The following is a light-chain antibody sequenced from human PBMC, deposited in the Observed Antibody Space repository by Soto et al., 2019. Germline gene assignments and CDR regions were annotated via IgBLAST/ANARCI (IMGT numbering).Light chain of an antibody. CDR1: QSIGVW. CDR3: QQYINYCRP. J-gene: IGKJ1*01. CDR2: KTS. V-gene: IGKV1-5*03. Sequence: DIQMTQSPSTLSASVGDRVTITCRASQSIGVWLAWYQQKPGTAPKLLVYKTSTLDSGVPLRFSGSGSGTEFTLPTSRLKPEEFATHYCQQYINYCRPLGQGTKVDIK.